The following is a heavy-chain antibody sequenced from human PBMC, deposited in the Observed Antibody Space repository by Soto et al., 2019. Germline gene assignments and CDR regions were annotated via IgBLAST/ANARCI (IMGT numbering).Heavy chain of an antibody. CDR2: ISGSGGST. V-gene: IGHV3-23*01. D-gene: IGHD2-15*01. Sequence: EVQLLESGGGLVQPGGSLRLSCAASGFTFSSYAMSWVRQAPGKGLEWVSAISGSGGSTYYADSVMGRFTISRDNSKNTLYLQMNSLRAEDTAVYYCAKDVLGYCSGGSCYLIDYWGQGTLVTVSS. CDR3: AKDVLGYCSGGSCYLIDY. J-gene: IGHJ4*02. CDR1: GFTFSSYA.